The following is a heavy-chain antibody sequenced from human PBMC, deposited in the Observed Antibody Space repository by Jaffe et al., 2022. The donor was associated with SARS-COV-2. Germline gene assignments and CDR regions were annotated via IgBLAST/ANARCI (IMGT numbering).Heavy chain of an antibody. J-gene: IGHJ6*03. D-gene: IGHD3-22*01. CDR1: GDSIRTNSY. CDR2: MFYSGST. CDR3: ARHVNSDGSGSFSYYFYMDV. Sequence: QLQLQESGPGLVKPSETLSLTCTVFGDSIRTNSYWGWIRQPPGKGLEWLGSMFYSGSTYYNPSLRSRVTMSVDTSRNQFSLKLSSVTAADTAVYYCARHVNSDGSGSFSYYFYMDVWGVGTTVTVSS. V-gene: IGHV4-39*01.